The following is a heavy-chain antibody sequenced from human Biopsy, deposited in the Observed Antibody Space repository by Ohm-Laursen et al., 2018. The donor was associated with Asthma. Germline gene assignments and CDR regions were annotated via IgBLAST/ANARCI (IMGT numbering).Heavy chain of an antibody. CDR1: GGTFNTYV. CDR3: ARKAGSCISRTCYSLDF. V-gene: IGHV1-69*01. CDR2: INSVFGTT. Sequence: SSVKVSCKSLGGTFNTYVIGWVRQAPGQGLEWMGGINSVFGTTTYPQKFQDRVTITADDSASTVYMELSSLRSEDTAVYYCARKAGSCISRTCYSLDFWGQGALVTVSS. D-gene: IGHD2-2*01. J-gene: IGHJ4*02.